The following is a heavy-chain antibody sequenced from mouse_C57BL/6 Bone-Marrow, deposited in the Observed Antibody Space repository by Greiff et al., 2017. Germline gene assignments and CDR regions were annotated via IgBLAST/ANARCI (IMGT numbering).Heavy chain of an antibody. V-gene: IGHV5-4*03. CDR1: GFTFSSYA. D-gene: IGHD2-2*01. CDR3: ARGIYYGYDGAWFAY. Sequence: EVKVVESGGGLVKPGGSLKLSCAASGFTFSSYAMSWVRQTPEKRLEWVATISDGGSYTYYPDNVKGRFTISRDNAKNNLYLQMSHMKSEDTAMYYCARGIYYGYDGAWFAYWGQGTLVTVSA. CDR2: ISDGGSYT. J-gene: IGHJ3*01.